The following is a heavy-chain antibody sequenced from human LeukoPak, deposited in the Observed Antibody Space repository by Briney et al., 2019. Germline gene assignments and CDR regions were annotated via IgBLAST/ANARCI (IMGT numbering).Heavy chain of an antibody. CDR2: IGGSGGST. CDR1: GFMFSNYG. V-gene: IGHV3-23*01. J-gene: IGHJ4*02. D-gene: IGHD1-26*01. Sequence: GGSLRLSGRTSGFMFSNYGMNWVRQAPGKGLEWISYIGGSGGSTYYADSVKGRFTISRDNSNNSLYLQMNSLRVEDTALYYCAKGSGSYAHYFDYWGQGTLVTVSS. CDR3: AKGSGSYAHYFDY.